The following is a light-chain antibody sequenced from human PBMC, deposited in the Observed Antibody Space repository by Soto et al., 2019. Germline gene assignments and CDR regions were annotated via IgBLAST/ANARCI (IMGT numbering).Light chain of an antibody. CDR2: KAC. V-gene: IGKV1-5*03. CDR1: QSISSW. Sequence: DIQMTQSPATLSASVGDRATITCRASQSISSWLAWYQQKPGKAPKLLLYKACSLESGVPSRFSGRGSGAEFTLTISSLQPDDVAYYYYQQYSTYSRTFGQGTKVEIK. J-gene: IGKJ1*01. CDR3: QQYSTYSRT.